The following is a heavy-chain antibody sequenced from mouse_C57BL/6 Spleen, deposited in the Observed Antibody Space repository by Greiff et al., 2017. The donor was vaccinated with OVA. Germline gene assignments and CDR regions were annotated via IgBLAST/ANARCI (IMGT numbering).Heavy chain of an antibody. CDR3: ARAYYYGSSYVDYAMDY. V-gene: IGHV3-6*01. D-gene: IGHD1-1*01. CDR1: GYSITSGYY. J-gene: IGHJ4*01. CDR2: ISYDGSN. Sequence: EVKLVESGPGLVKPSQSLSLTCSVTGYSITSGYYWNWIRQFPGNKLEWMGYISYDGSNNYNPSLKNRISITRDTSKNQFFLKLNSVTTEDTATYYCARAYYYGSSYVDYAMDYWGQGTSVTVSS.